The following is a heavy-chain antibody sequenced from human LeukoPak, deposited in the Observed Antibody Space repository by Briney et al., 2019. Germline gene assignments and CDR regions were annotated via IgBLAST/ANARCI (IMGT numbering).Heavy chain of an antibody. CDR3: ARDRSTLIVLLITTPLDY. CDR1: GYSFSSYG. Sequence: ASVKVSCKASGYSFSSYGISWLRQAPGQGLEWMGWISAYNGNTHYAQEVQGRVIMTTDTSTSTAYMELKSLRSDDTAVYYCARDRSTLIVLLITTPLDYWGQGTLVTVSS. V-gene: IGHV1-18*01. CDR2: ISAYNGNT. J-gene: IGHJ4*02. D-gene: IGHD3-22*01.